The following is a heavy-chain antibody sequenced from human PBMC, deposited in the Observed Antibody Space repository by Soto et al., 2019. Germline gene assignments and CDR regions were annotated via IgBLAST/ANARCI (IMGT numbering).Heavy chain of an antibody. J-gene: IGHJ5*02. Sequence: PGGSLRLSCAASGFTFSNAWMSWVRQAPGKGLEWVGRIKSKTDGGTTDYAAPVKGRFTISRDDSKNTLYLQMNSLKTEDTAVYYCTTVFPYYDFWSGYYTENWFDPWGQGTLVTVSS. CDR2: IKSKTDGGTT. D-gene: IGHD3-3*01. CDR1: GFTFSNAW. V-gene: IGHV3-15*01. CDR3: TTVFPYYDFWSGYYTENWFDP.